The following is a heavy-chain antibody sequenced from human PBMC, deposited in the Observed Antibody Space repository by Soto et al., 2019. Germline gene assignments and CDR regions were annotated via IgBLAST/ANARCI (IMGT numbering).Heavy chain of an antibody. CDR3: ARADCSSTSCYSAYYFDY. CDR2: IIPIFGTA. CDR1: GGTFSSYA. V-gene: IGHV1-69*06. D-gene: IGHD2-2*01. Sequence: QVQLVQSGAEVKKPGSSVKVSCKASGGTFSSYAISWVRQAPGQGLEWMGGIIPIFGTANYAQKFQGRVTITAHKSTSTAYMELSSLRSEDTAVYYCARADCSSTSCYSAYYFDYWGQGTLVTVSS. J-gene: IGHJ4*02.